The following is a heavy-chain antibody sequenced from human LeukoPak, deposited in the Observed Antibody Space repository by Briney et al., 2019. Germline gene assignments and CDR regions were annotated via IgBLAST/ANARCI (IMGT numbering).Heavy chain of an antibody. CDR3: ASHYYGSGKFEN. D-gene: IGHD3-10*01. Sequence: GGSLRLSCAASGFTFSSYSMNWVRQAPGKGLEWVSSISSSSSHIYYADSVKGRFTISRDNAKNSLYLQMNSLRAEDTAVYYCASHYYGSGKFENWGQGALVTVSS. CDR1: GFTFSSYS. V-gene: IGHV3-21*01. CDR2: ISSSSSHI. J-gene: IGHJ4*02.